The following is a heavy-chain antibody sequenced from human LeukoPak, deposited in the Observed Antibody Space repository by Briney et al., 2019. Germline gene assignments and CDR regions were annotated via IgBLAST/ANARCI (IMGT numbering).Heavy chain of an antibody. CDR1: GFTVSSNY. CDR2: TYSNGRT. Sequence: GGSLRLSCAASGFTVSSNYMSWVRPPAGKGLEWVSVTYSNGRTYYADSVKGGFTISRDISKNPLYLQMNSLRAEDTAVYYCARVLSGRGSLYDYYYYMDVWGKGTTVTISS. D-gene: IGHD3-10*01. J-gene: IGHJ6*03. V-gene: IGHV3-53*01. CDR3: ARVLSGRGSLYDYYYYMDV.